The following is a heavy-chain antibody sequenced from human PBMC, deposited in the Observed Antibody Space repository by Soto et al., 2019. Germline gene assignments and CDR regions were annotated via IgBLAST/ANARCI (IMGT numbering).Heavy chain of an antibody. V-gene: IGHV1-18*01. J-gene: IGHJ6*03. CDR3: ARDRGVAPPVAGNTHYYYYMDV. CDR1: GYSFTNYG. D-gene: IGHD6-19*01. CDR2: ISAFNGNT. Sequence: ASVKVSCKASGYSFTNYGITWVQQAPGQGLEWMGWISAFNGNTHSAQKLQGRVTMTTDASTSTAYLELRSLRSDDTAVYYCARDRGVAPPVAGNTHYYYYMDVWGKGTTVTVSS.